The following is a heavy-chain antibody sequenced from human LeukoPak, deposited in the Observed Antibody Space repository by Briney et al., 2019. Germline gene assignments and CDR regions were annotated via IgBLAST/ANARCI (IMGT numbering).Heavy chain of an antibody. D-gene: IGHD2-2*03. CDR1: GFTFSDYY. V-gene: IGHV3-11*01. CDR2: ISSSGSTI. J-gene: IGHJ4*02. CDR3: AKVPSPYSNGYSDFDY. Sequence: GGSLRLSCAASGFTFSDYYMSWIRQAPGKGLEWVSYISSSGSTIYYADSVKGRFTISRDNAKNSLYLQMNSLRAEDTAVYYCAKVPSPYSNGYSDFDYWGQGTLVTVSS.